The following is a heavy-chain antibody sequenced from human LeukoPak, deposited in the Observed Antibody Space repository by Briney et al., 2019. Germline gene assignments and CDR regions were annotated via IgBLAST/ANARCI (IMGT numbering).Heavy chain of an antibody. V-gene: IGHV3-9*01. J-gene: IGHJ4*02. CDR2: ISWNSGSI. CDR3: AKDLKVAAAASDY. D-gene: IGHD6-13*01. CDR1: GLTFDDYA. Sequence: TGGSLRLSCAASGLTFDDYAMHWVRQAPGKGLEWVSGISWNSGSIGYADSVKGRFTISRDNAKNSLYLQMNSLRAEDTASYYCAKDLKVAAAASDYWGQGTLVTVSS.